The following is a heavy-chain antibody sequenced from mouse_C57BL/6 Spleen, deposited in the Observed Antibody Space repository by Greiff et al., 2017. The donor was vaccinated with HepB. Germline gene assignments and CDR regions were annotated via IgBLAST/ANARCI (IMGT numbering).Heavy chain of an antibody. CDR3: ARGGYGSSPSWFAY. D-gene: IGHD1-1*01. CDR1: GYTFTDYY. V-gene: IGHV1-76*01. J-gene: IGHJ3*01. Sequence: QVQLQQSGAELVRPGASVKLSCKASGYTFTDYYINWVKQRPGQGLEWIARIYPGSGNTYYNEKFKGKATLTAEKSSSTAYMQLSSLTSEDSAVYFCARGGYGSSPSWFAYWGQGTLVTVSA. CDR2: IYPGSGNT.